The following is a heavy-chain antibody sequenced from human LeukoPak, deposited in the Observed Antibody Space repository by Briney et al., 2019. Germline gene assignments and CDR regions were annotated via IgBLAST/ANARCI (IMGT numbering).Heavy chain of an antibody. Sequence: GGSLRLSCAASGFTVSSNYMSWVRQAPGKGLEWVSVIYSGGSTYYADSVKGRFTISRDNSKNTLYLQMNSLRAEDTAVYYCARQPLLWFGTLFDYWGQGTLVTVSS. CDR2: IYSGGST. D-gene: IGHD3-10*01. CDR1: GFTVSSNY. J-gene: IGHJ4*02. V-gene: IGHV3-66*02. CDR3: ARQPLLWFGTLFDY.